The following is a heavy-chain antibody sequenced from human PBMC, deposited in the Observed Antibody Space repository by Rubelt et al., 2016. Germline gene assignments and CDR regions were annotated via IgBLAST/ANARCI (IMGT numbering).Heavy chain of an antibody. J-gene: IGHJ4*02. Sequence: QVQLQESGPGLVRPSETLSLTCTVSGGSISSYYWSWIRQPPGKGLEWIGYIYYSGSTSYNPSLKSRVTISEDTSKNQFSLKMSSVTAADTAVYYCARQDSWYYFDHWGQGTLVTVSS. D-gene: IGHD4-11*01. V-gene: IGHV4-59*08. CDR2: IYYSGST. CDR1: GGSISSYY. CDR3: ARQDSWYYFDH.